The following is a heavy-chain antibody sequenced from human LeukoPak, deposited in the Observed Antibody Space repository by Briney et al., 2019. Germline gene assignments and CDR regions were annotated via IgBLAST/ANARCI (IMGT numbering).Heavy chain of an antibody. V-gene: IGHV3-33*01. CDR1: GFTFSSYG. CDR2: IWYDGSNK. CDR3: AIDANLILGYCSGGSCYPYYFDY. D-gene: IGHD2-15*01. Sequence: GGSLRLSCAASGFTFSSYGMHWVRQAPGKGLEWVAVIWYDGSNKYYADSVKGRFTISRDNSKNTLYLQMNSLRAEDTAVYYFAIDANLILGYCSGGSCYPYYFDYWGQGTLVTVSS. J-gene: IGHJ4*02.